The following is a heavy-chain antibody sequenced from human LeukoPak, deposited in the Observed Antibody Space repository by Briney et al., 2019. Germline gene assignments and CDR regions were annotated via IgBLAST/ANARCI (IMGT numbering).Heavy chain of an antibody. Sequence: GGSLRLSCAASGFTFSSYAMSWVRQAPGKGLEWVSGISGSGGSTYYVDSVKGRFTISRDNSKNTVYLQMNSLRTEDTAVYYCAKTPKIRGVSNFDYWGQGTLVTVSS. CDR3: AKTPKIRGVSNFDY. CDR1: GFTFSSYA. D-gene: IGHD3-10*01. CDR2: ISGSGGST. V-gene: IGHV3-23*01. J-gene: IGHJ4*02.